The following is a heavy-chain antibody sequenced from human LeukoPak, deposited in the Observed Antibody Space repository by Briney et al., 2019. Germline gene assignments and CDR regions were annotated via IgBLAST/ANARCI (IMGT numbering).Heavy chain of an antibody. CDR2: ISSSSSYI. J-gene: IGHJ6*03. CDR3: ASGGYCSGGSCYPLYYMDA. CDR1: GFTFSSYS. D-gene: IGHD2-15*01. V-gene: IGHV3-21*01. Sequence: GGSLRLSCAASGFTFSSYSMNWVRQAPGKGLEWVSSISSSSSYIYYADSVKGRFTISRDNAKNSLYLQMNSLRAEDTAVYYCASGGYCSGGSCYPLYYMDAWGKGTTVTVSS.